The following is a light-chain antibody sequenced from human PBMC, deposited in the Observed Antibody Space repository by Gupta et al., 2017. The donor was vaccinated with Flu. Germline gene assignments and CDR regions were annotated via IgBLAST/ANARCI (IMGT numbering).Light chain of an antibody. CDR2: LGS. Sequence: DIVMTQSPLSLPVTPGEPASISCRSSQSLLHSNGYNYLDWFLQKPGQSPQVLIYLGSNRASGVSDRCSGRGSGTDFTLKISRVEAEDGGIYYCMQALQTPYTFGQGTKLEIK. V-gene: IGKV2-28*01. CDR3: MQALQTPYT. CDR1: QSLLHSNGYNY. J-gene: IGKJ2*01.